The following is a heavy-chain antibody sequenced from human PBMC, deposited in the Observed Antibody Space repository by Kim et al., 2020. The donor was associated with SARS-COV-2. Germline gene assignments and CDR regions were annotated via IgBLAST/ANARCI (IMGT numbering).Heavy chain of an antibody. CDR3: TKCGGFHSGSDYSNY. Sequence: GGSLRLSCAASGFTFSSYAMTWVRQAPGKGLEWVSSISGGGGVTYYADSVKGRFTISRDNSKNTLYLQMNSLRAEDTAIYYCTKCGGFHSGSDYSNYWGQGTLVTVSS. CDR2: ISGGGGVT. CDR1: GFTFSSYA. V-gene: IGHV3-23*01. D-gene: IGHD3-10*01. J-gene: IGHJ4*02.